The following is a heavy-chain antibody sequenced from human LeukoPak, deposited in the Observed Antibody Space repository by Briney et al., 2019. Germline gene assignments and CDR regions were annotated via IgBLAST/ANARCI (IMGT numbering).Heavy chain of an antibody. CDR3: ARSITIFGVVIGYYYYMDV. J-gene: IGHJ6*03. CDR1: GFTFSSYW. V-gene: IGHV3-7*01. CDR2: IKQDGSEK. Sequence: PGGSLRLSCAASGFTFSSYWMSWVRQAPGKGLEWVANIKQDGSEKYYVDSVKGRFTISRDNAKNPLYLQMNSLRAEDTAVYYCARSITIFGVVIGYYYYMDVWGKGTTVTVSS. D-gene: IGHD3-3*01.